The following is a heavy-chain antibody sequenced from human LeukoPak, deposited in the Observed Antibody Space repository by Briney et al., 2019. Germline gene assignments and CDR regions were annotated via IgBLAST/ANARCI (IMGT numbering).Heavy chain of an antibody. CDR1: GYSFTSYW. D-gene: IGHD3-22*01. CDR2: IYPGDSDT. J-gene: IGHJ4*02. CDR3: ARRMSYYYDKLPEATVFDY. Sequence: GESLKISCKGSGYSFTSYWIGWVRQMPGKGLEWMGIIYPGDSDTRYSPSFQGQVTISADKSISTAYLQWSSLKASDTAMHYCARRMSYYYDKLPEATVFDYWGQGTLVTVSS. V-gene: IGHV5-51*01.